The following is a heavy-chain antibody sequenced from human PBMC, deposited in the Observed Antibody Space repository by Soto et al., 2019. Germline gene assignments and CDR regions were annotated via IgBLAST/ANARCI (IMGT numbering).Heavy chain of an antibody. D-gene: IGHD6-13*01. CDR3: GAAEAGPNKY. V-gene: IGHV4-34*01. CDR2: MNHLGSS. Sequence: QVQLQQWGAGLLKPSATLSLTCTVHGASFTGHYWSWVRQSPGKGLEWMGEMNHLGSSNYNPSLKSRVTLSVDTSKKQFSLNLRSVTAVHTAVYFCGAAEAGPNKYWCQGTLVTVST. J-gene: IGHJ4*02. CDR1: GASFTGHY.